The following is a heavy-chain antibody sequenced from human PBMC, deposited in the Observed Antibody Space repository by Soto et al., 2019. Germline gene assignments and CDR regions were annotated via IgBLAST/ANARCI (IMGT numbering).Heavy chain of an antibody. D-gene: IGHD6-6*01. CDR2: IIPIFGTA. CDR3: AREGIAARRDYFDY. CDR1: GGTFSSYA. Sequence: GASVKVSCKASGGTFSSYAISWVRQAPGQGLEWMGGIIPIFGTANYAQKFQGRVTITADESTSTAYMELSSLRSEDTAVYYCAREGIAARRDYFDYWGQGTLVTVSS. V-gene: IGHV1-69*13. J-gene: IGHJ4*02.